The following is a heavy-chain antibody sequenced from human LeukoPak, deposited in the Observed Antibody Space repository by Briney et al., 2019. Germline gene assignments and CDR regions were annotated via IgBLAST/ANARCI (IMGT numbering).Heavy chain of an antibody. CDR3: AKFYDILTGYFDY. J-gene: IGHJ4*02. Sequence: GGSLRLSCAAFGFPFSSYAMSWVRQSPGKGLEWVSAISGGNGNTYYAYYADSVRGRFTISRDSSKNTLYLQMNSLRAEDTAVCYCAKFYDILTGYFDYWGQGTLVTVSS. D-gene: IGHD3-9*01. CDR2: ISGGNGNTYYA. CDR1: GFPFSSYA. V-gene: IGHV3-23*01.